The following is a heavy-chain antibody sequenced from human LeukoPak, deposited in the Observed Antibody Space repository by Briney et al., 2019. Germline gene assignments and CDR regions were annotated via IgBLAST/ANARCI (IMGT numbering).Heavy chain of an antibody. V-gene: IGHV5-51*01. CDR1: GYTFTNYW. CDR3: ARQLDYGGFGAFGI. Sequence: GESLKISCQGSGYTFTNYWIRWVRQMPGKGLEWMGNVYPGDSDTRYSPSFQGQVTISADKSITTTYLQWNSLKASDTAIYYCARQLDYGGFGAFGIWGQGTMVTVSS. J-gene: IGHJ3*02. CDR2: VYPGDSDT. D-gene: IGHD4-23*01.